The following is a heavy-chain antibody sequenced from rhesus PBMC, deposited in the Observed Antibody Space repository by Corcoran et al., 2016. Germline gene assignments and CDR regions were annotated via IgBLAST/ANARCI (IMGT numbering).Heavy chain of an antibody. D-gene: IGHD4-23*01. Sequence: QVQLQESGPGVVKPSETLSLTCAVSGGSISSGDAWSWSRQPPGKGLEWIGYIYGSSGGTNYNPSLKNGVAIAKDASKNQFSLKLSSVTAADTAVYYCARDRYSNYYDYGLDSWGQGVVVTVSS. CDR2: IYGSSGGT. V-gene: IGHV4-76*01. CDR1: GGSISSGDA. CDR3: ARDRYSNYYDYGLDS. J-gene: IGHJ6*01.